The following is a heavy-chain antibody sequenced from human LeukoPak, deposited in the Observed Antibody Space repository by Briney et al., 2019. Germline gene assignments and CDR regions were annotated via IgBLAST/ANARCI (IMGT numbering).Heavy chain of an antibody. V-gene: IGHV4-30-4*08. Sequence: SETLSLTCTVSGGSISSSSYYWGWIRQPPGKGLEWIGYIYYSGSTYYNPSLKSRVTISVDTSKNQFSLKLSSVTAADTAVYYCARGFHILTGYDYWGQGTLVTVSS. D-gene: IGHD3-9*01. CDR3: ARGFHILTGYDY. J-gene: IGHJ4*02. CDR1: GGSISSSSYY. CDR2: IYYSGST.